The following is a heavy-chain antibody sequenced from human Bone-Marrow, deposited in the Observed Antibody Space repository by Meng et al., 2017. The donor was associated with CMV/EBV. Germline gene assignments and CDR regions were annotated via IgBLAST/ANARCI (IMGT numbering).Heavy chain of an antibody. CDR1: GYTFTSYG. V-gene: IGHV1-18*01. D-gene: IGHD2-8*01. Sequence: ASVKVSCKASGYTFTSYGISWVRQAPGQGLEWMGWISAYNGNTNYAQKLQGRVTMTTDTSTSTAYMELRSLRSDDTAVYHCARGTPNKECSNGVCYSRRYYYYGMDVWGQGTTVTCYS. CDR2: ISAYNGNT. J-gene: IGHJ6*01. CDR3: ARGTPNKECSNGVCYSRRYYYYGMDV.